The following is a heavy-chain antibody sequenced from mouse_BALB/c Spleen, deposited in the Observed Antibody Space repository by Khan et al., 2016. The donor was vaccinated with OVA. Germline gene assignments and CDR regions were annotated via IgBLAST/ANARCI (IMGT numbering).Heavy chain of an antibody. Sequence: VQLQQSGAELAKPGASVKMSCKASGYTFATYWMHWIKQRPGQGLEWIGYIIPSTAYTEYNQKFKDKATLTTDTSSSTAYMQLSCLTSEDSAFYYCARRGLYGIFVYWGQGTLVTVSA. CDR1: GYTFATYW. D-gene: IGHD2-1*01. CDR2: IIPSTAYT. CDR3: ARRGLYGIFVY. V-gene: IGHV1-7*01. J-gene: IGHJ3*01.